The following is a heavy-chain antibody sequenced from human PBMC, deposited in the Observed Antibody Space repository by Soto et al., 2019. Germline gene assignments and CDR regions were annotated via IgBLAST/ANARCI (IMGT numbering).Heavy chain of an antibody. Sequence: QVQLQESGPGQVKPSQTLSLTCTVSGCSISHADYYWTWIRQHPGKVLEWIGYIYYSGGTYYNPSLERRVTMAVDTSKNQFSLKLSSVTAADTAVYYCARAMVRGVLHYWGQGTLVTVSS. CDR2: IYYSGGT. D-gene: IGHD3-10*01. CDR3: ARAMVRGVLHY. CDR1: GCSISHADYY. J-gene: IGHJ4*02. V-gene: IGHV4-31*03.